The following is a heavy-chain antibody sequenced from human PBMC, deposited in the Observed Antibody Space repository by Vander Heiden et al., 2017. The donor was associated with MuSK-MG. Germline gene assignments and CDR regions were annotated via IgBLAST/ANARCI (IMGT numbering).Heavy chain of an antibody. J-gene: IGHJ4*02. CDR2: ISSSSSYI. CDR3: ARDPYYGSGSYYIDFDY. Sequence: EVRLLESGGGLVKPGGSLRLSCAASGFPFSSYSMNWVRQAPGKGLEWVSSISSSSSYIYYADSVKGRFTISRDNAKNSLYLQMNSLRAEDTAVYYCARDPYYGSGSYYIDFDYWGQGTLVTVSS. V-gene: IGHV3-21*01. CDR1: GFPFSSYS. D-gene: IGHD3-10*01.